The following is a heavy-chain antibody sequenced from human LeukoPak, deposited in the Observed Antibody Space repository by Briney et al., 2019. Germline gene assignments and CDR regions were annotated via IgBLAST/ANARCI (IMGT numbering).Heavy chain of an antibody. CDR3: ARDLPEGYNSGWWNWFDP. CDR2: INHSGST. V-gene: IGHV4-34*01. CDR1: GGSFSGYY. Sequence: SETLSLTCAVYGGSFSGYYWSWIRHPPGKGLEWIGEINHSGSTNYNPSLKSRVTISVDTSKHQISLKLSSVTAADTAVYYCARDLPEGYNSGWWNWFDPWGQGTLVTVSS. J-gene: IGHJ5*02. D-gene: IGHD6-19*01.